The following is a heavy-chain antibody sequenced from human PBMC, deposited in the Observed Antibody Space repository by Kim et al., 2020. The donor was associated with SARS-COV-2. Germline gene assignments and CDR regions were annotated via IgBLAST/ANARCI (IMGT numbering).Heavy chain of an antibody. Sequence: GGSLRLSCAASGFSFSSYWMSWVRQDPGKGLEWVANIKQDGSEKYYVDSVKGQFTISRDNAKNSLYLQMNSLRVEDTAVYYCARAGGSYRLDYWGQGTLVTVSS. D-gene: IGHD1-26*01. CDR1: GFSFSSYW. CDR3: ARAGGSYRLDY. CDR2: IKQDGSEK. V-gene: IGHV3-7*01. J-gene: IGHJ4*02.